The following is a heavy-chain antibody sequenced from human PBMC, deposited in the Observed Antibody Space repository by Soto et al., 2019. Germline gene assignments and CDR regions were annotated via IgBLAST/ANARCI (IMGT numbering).Heavy chain of an antibody. J-gene: IGHJ5*02. D-gene: IGHD3-9*01. Sequence: GASVKVSCKASGYTFTSYGISWVRQAPGQGLEWMGWISAYNGNTNYAQKLQGRVTMTTDTSTSTAYMELRSLRSDDTAVYYCARAPIITEYFDWLSHVWFDPWGQGTMGTVYS. CDR2: ISAYNGNT. CDR3: ARAPIITEYFDWLSHVWFDP. V-gene: IGHV1-18*01. CDR1: GYTFTSYG.